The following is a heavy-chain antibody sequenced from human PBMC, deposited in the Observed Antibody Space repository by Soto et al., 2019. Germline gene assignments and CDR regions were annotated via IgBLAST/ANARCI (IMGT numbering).Heavy chain of an antibody. Sequence: QVQLVESGGGVVQPGRSLRLSCAASGFTFSSNAMHWVRQAPGKGLEWVAVISHDGSKKYYADSVKGRFTISRDNSKNTLYLQMNSLRAEDTAVYYCAGGVVIWFDYWGQGTLVTVSS. J-gene: IGHJ5*01. CDR3: AGGVVIWFDY. V-gene: IGHV3-30-3*01. CDR1: GFTFSSNA. D-gene: IGHD2-21*01. CDR2: ISHDGSKK.